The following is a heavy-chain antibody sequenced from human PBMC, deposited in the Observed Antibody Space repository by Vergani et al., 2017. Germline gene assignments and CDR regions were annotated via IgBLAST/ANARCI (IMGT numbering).Heavy chain of an antibody. D-gene: IGHD1-20*01. Sequence: QLQLQESGSGLVKPSQTLSLTCAVSGGSISSGGYSWSWIRQPPGKGLEWIGYIYHSGSTYYNPSLKSRVTISVDTSKTQFSLKLTSVTAADTAVYYCARQGFGVTGATDYWGQGTLVTVSS. CDR1: GGSISSGGYS. V-gene: IGHV4-30-2*01. CDR2: IYHSGST. CDR3: ARQGFGVTGATDY. J-gene: IGHJ4*02.